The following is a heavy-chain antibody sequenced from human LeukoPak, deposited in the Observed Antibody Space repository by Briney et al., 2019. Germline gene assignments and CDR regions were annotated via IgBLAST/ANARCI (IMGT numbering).Heavy chain of an antibody. CDR2: IDPGDSDT. CDR1: GYSFTTYW. D-gene: IGHD3-10*01. J-gene: IGHJ4*02. Sequence: GESLKISCKGSGYSFTTYWIAWVRQMPGKGLEWMGIIDPGDSDTRYSPSFQGQVTISADKSISTAYLQWSSLRSSDTAMYYCARRAGINHFDYWGQGSLVTVSS. V-gene: IGHV5-51*01. CDR3: ARRAGINHFDY.